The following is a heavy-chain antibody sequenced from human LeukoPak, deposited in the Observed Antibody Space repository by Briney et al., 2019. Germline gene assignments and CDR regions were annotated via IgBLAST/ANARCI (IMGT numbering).Heavy chain of an antibody. CDR2: INTSGNT. CDR3: ARERLGFRVDV. Sequence: TSETLSLTCTVSGDSISNYYWTWIRQSAGKGLQWIGRINTSGNTNYNPYLKSRVTMSLDTSKNQFSLSLSSVTAADTAVYYCARERLGFRVDVWGKGTTVTVSS. CDR1: GDSISNYY. D-gene: IGHD3-10*01. V-gene: IGHV4-4*07. J-gene: IGHJ6*04.